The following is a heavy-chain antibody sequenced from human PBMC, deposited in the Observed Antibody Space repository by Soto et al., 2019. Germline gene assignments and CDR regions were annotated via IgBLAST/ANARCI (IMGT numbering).Heavy chain of an antibody. J-gene: IGHJ6*02. CDR1: GLTVSSNY. CDR2: TYTGGST. D-gene: IGHD4-17*01. Sequence: EVQLVESGGGLVQPGGSLRLSCAASGLTVSSNYMSWFRQAPGKGLEWVSVTYTGGSTHHADSVKGRFTISRDNSKNTLYLQMNTLRAEDTAVYYCARVRLYYDGMDVWGQGSTDTVSS. CDR3: ARVRLYYDGMDV. V-gene: IGHV3-66*01.